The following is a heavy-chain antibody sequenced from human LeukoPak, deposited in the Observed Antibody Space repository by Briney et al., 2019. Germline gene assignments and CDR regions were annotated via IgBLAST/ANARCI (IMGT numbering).Heavy chain of an antibody. CDR2: ISAYNGNT. CDR3: ARDRGYSSSSNFDY. J-gene: IGHJ4*02. CDR1: GGTFSSYA. Sequence: ASVKVSCKASGGTFSSYAISWVRQAPGQGLEWMGWISAYNGNTNYAQKLQGRVTMTTDTSTSTAYMELRSLRSDDTAVYYCARDRGYSSSSNFDYWGQGTLVTVSS. V-gene: IGHV1-18*01. D-gene: IGHD6-6*01.